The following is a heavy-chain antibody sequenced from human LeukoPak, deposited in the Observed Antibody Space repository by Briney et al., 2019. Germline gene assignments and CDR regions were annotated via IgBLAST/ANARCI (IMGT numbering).Heavy chain of an antibody. J-gene: IGHJ4*02. Sequence: GGSPRLSCAVSGFSFRSYSMNWVRQAPGKGLEWVSSISSSSSYIYCADSVKGRFTISRDNAKNSLYLQMNSLRAEDTAVYYCARDDYYYDSSGLNWGQGTLVTVSS. CDR2: ISSSSSYI. V-gene: IGHV3-21*01. CDR1: GFSFRSYS. CDR3: ARDDYYYDSSGLN. D-gene: IGHD3-22*01.